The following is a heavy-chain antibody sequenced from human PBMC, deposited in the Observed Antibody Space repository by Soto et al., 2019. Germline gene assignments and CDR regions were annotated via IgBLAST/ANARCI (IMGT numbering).Heavy chain of an antibody. Sequence: QVQLQESGPGLVKPSGTLSLACAVSGGSFRGSNWWNWVRQPPGKGLEWIGEIYHSGSTNYNPSLKRRVTISVDKSKNQFSLKLSSVTAADTAVYYCARLDMTTVTTDYWGQGTLVTVSS. CDR1: GGSFRGSNW. V-gene: IGHV4-4*02. J-gene: IGHJ4*02. CDR3: ARLDMTTVTTDY. D-gene: IGHD4-4*01. CDR2: IYHSGST.